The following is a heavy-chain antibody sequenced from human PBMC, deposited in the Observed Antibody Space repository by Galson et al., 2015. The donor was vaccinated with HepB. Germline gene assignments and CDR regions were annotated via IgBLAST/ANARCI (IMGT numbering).Heavy chain of an antibody. CDR2: INQDGSTK. CDR1: EFTFSSYW. J-gene: IGHJ3*02. D-gene: IGHD2-2*01. V-gene: IGHV3-7*01. CDR3: ARDRTYGSSSRWYDVFDI. Sequence: SLRLSCAASEFTFSSYWMTWVRQAPGKGLEWVANINQDGSTKYYVDSVKGRFTISRDNAKNSLCLQMNSLRAEDTAVYYCARDRTYGSSSRWYDVFDIWGQGTMVTVSS.